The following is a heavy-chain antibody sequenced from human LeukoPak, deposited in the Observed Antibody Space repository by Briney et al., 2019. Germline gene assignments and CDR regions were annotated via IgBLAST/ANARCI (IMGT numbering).Heavy chain of an antibody. J-gene: IGHJ3*02. CDR2: IYPGDSDT. Sequence: GESLKISCKGSGYSFTSYWIGWVRQMPGKGLEWMGVIYPGDSDTRYSPSFQGQVTISADKSISTAYLQWSSLKASDTAMYYCASRDGRNYVLGAFDIWGQGTMVTVSS. V-gene: IGHV5-51*01. CDR3: ASRDGRNYVLGAFDI. CDR1: GYSFTSYW. D-gene: IGHD1-7*01.